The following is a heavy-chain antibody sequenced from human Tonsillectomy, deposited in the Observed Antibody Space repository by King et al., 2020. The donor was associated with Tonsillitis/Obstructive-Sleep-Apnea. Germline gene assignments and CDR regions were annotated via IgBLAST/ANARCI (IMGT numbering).Heavy chain of an antibody. CDR2: INHGGST. Sequence: QVQLQQWGAGLLKPSETLSLTCAVYGGSFSGYYWSWIRQPPGRGLEWIGEINHGGSTNYNPSLKSRVTISLDTSKNQVSLKLSSVTAADTAVYYCARDDIVVVSDAIPSYFDYWGQGTLVTVTS. V-gene: IGHV4-34*01. CDR3: ARDDIVVVSDAIPSYFDY. CDR1: GGSFSGYY. D-gene: IGHD2-2*01. J-gene: IGHJ4*02.